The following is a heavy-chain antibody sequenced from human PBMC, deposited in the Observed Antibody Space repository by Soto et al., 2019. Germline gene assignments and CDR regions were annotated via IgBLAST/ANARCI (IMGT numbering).Heavy chain of an antibody. V-gene: IGHV1-8*01. J-gene: IGHJ4*02. D-gene: IGHD6-25*01. Sequence: QVQLVQSGAEVKKPGASVKVSCKASGYTFTSYDINWVRQATGQGLEWMGWMNPNSGNTGYAQKFQGRVTMTRNTSISTAYMELSSLRAEDTAVYYCARGRGYSSAQRSYFDYWGQGTLVTVSS. CDR3: ARGRGYSSAQRSYFDY. CDR1: GYTFTSYD. CDR2: MNPNSGNT.